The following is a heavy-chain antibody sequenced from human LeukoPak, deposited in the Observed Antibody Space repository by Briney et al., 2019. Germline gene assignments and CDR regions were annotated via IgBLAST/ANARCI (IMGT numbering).Heavy chain of an antibody. CDR2: INPNSGGT. D-gene: IGHD6-13*01. J-gene: IGHJ3*02. CDR1: GYTFTGYY. V-gene: IGHV1-2*02. CDR3: ASHGGIAAAGPDAFDI. Sequence: ASVKVSCKASGYTFTGYYVHWVRQAPGQGLEWMGWINPNSGGTNYAQKFQGRVTMTRDTSISTAYMELSRLRSDDTAVYYCASHGGIAAAGPDAFDIWGQGTMVTVSS.